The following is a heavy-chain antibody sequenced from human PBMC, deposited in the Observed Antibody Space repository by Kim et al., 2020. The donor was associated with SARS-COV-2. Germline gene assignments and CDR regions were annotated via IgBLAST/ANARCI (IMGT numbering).Heavy chain of an antibody. CDR1: GFTFSSYA. Sequence: GGSLRLSCAASGFTFSSYAMSWVRQAPGKGLEWVSAISGSGGSTYYADSVKGRFTISRDNSKNTLYLQMNSLRAEDTAVYYCAKDRRKYYYGSGSYYNWGQGTLVTVSS. CDR2: ISGSGGST. CDR3: AKDRRKYYYGSGSYYN. J-gene: IGHJ4*02. V-gene: IGHV3-23*01. D-gene: IGHD3-10*01.